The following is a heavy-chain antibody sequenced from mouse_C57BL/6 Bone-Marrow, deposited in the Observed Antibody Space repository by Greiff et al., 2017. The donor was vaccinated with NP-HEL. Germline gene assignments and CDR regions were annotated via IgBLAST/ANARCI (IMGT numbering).Heavy chain of an antibody. V-gene: IGHV5-12*01. J-gene: IGHJ4*01. D-gene: IGHD1-1*01. CDR1: GFTFSDYY. Sequence: EVKLVESGGGLVQPGGSLKLSCAASGFTFSDYYMYWVRQTPEKRLEWVAYISNGGGSTYYPDTVKGRFTISRDNAKNTLYLQMSRLKSEDTAMYYCARRCYGSSYYAMDYWGQGTSVTVSS. CDR2: ISNGGGST. CDR3: ARRCYGSSYYAMDY.